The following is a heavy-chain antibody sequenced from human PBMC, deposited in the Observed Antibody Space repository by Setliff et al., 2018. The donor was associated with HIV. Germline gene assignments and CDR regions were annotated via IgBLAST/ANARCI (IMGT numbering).Heavy chain of an antibody. CDR3: ARDAGYCGGDCYPMVLDV. Sequence: PSETLSLTCTVSGGSISSGGYYWSWIRQHPGKGLEWIGYIHYSGSTHYNPSLKSRVTISVDTSKNQFSLKLSSVTAADTAVYYCARDAGYCGGDCYPMVLDVWGKGTTVTSPQ. D-gene: IGHD2-21*01. V-gene: IGHV4-31*03. CDR2: IHYSGST. J-gene: IGHJ6*04. CDR1: GGSISSGGYY.